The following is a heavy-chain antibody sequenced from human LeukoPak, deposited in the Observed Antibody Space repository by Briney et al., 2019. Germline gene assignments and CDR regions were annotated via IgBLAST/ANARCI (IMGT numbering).Heavy chain of an antibody. D-gene: IGHD3-9*01. CDR3: VIVRGYFDSSGSDY. CDR2: ITNNGGNT. Sequence: GGSLRLSCSASGVTFSSYTIHWVRQAPGKGLEFVSAITNNGGNTYYADSVKGRFTISRDNSKNTVYRQMSSLRAEDTAVYYCVIVRGYFDSSGSDYWGQGTLVTVSS. V-gene: IGHV3-64D*06. J-gene: IGHJ4*02. CDR1: GVTFSSYT.